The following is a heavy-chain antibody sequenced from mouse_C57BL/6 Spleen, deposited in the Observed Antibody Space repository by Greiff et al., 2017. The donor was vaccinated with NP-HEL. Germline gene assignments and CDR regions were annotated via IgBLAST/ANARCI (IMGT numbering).Heavy chain of an antibody. V-gene: IGHV7-3*01. CDR1: GFTFTDYY. Sequence: EVKLMESGGGLVQPGGSLSLSCAASGFTFTDYYMSWVRQPPGKALEWLGFIRNKANGYTTEYSASVKGRFTISRDNSQSILYLQMNALRAEDSATYYCARLSSYGWFAYWGQGTLVTVSA. D-gene: IGHD1-1*01. J-gene: IGHJ3*01. CDR3: ARLSSYGWFAY. CDR2: IRNKANGYTT.